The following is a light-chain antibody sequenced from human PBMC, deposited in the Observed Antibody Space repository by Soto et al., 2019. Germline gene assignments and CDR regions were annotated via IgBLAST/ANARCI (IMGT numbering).Light chain of an antibody. J-gene: IGLJ1*01. V-gene: IGLV1-44*01. CDR3: SSYTSSSTYV. Sequence: QSVLTQPPSASGTPGQRVTISCSGGSSNIGINTVNWYQQLPGTAPKVLIHTDNQRPSGVPDRFSGSKSGTSASLAINGLQAEDEADYYCSSYTSSSTYVFGTGTKLTVL. CDR1: SSNIGINT. CDR2: TDN.